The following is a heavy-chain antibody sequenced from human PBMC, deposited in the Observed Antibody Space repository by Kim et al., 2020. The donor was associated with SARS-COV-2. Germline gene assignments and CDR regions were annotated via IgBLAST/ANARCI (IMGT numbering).Heavy chain of an antibody. Sequence: ASVKVSCKASGYTFTSYAMHWVRQAPGQRLEWMGWINAGNGNTKYSQKFQGRVTITRDTSASTAYMELSSLRSEDTAVYYCARGESGGSCYGFPSDCGAFDIWGQGTMVTVSS. D-gene: IGHD2-15*01. CDR2: INAGNGNT. V-gene: IGHV1-3*01. CDR3: ARGESGGSCYGFPSDCGAFDI. CDR1: GYTFTSYA. J-gene: IGHJ3*02.